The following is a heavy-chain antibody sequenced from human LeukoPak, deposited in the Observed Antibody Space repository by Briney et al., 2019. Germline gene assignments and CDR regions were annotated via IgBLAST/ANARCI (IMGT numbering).Heavy chain of an antibody. Sequence: GGSLRLSCAASGFTFSSYGMHWVRQAPGKGLEWVAVISYDGSNKYYADSVKGRLTISRDNSKNTLYLQMNSLRAEDTAVYYCAKDHGSGSYYNPNWFDPWGQGTLVTVSS. D-gene: IGHD3-10*01. J-gene: IGHJ5*02. V-gene: IGHV3-30*18. CDR2: ISYDGSNK. CDR3: AKDHGSGSYYNPNWFDP. CDR1: GFTFSSYG.